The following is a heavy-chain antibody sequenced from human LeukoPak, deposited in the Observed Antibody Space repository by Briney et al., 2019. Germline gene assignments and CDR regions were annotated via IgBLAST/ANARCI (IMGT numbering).Heavy chain of an antibody. V-gene: IGHV3-20*04. D-gene: IGHD1-26*01. CDR3: ARKGLGGELGGFDC. J-gene: IGHJ4*02. CDR2: INRIGSIT. CDR1: GFTFDDYG. Sequence: GGSLRLSCTGSGFTFDDYGMSWVRQVPGKGLEWVSGINRIGSITGNADSVKGRLTISRDNAKGSLYLQMNSLRAEDTALYYCARKGLGGELGGFDCWGQGTLVTVSS.